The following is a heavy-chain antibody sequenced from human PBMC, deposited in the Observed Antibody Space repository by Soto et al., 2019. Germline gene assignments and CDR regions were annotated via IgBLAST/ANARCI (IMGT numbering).Heavy chain of an antibody. J-gene: IGHJ4*02. CDR2: IYWDDDK. CDR3: AHVMTTVTTL. CDR1: GFSLSTSGVG. V-gene: IGHV2-5*02. Sequence: QITLKESGPTLVKPTQTLTLTCTFSGFSLSTSGVGVSRIRQPPGKALEWLALIYWDDDKRYRPSLKSRLTIXXDTSKNQVVLTMTNMDPVDTATYYCAHVMTTVTTLWGQGTLVTVSS. D-gene: IGHD4-17*01.